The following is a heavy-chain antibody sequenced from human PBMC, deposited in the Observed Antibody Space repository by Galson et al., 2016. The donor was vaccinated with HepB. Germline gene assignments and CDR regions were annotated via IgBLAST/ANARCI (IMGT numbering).Heavy chain of an antibody. CDR3: AQEGRDDYNPYFDH. D-gene: IGHD5-24*01. Sequence: SLRLSCAASGFTFSDYAMSWVRQAPGKGLQWVSAVSRTGDSTYYADSVKGRFTVSRDNSKNTLYLQMNSLRAEDAAVYYCAQEGRDDYNPYFDHWGQGTLVTVSS. J-gene: IGHJ4*02. CDR2: VSRTGDST. CDR1: GFTFSDYA. V-gene: IGHV3-23*01.